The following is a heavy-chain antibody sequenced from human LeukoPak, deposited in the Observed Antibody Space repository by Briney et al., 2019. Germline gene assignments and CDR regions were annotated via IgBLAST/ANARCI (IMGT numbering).Heavy chain of an antibody. D-gene: IGHD3-10*01. Sequence: SETLSLTCTVSAVSVSNSRYYWGWIRQHPGKGLEWIGYIYYSGSTYYNPSLKSRVTISVDTSKNQLSLKLSSVTAADTAVYYCARLLWFGELIFLDYWGQGTLVTVSS. V-gene: IGHV4-31*03. J-gene: IGHJ4*02. CDR1: AVSVSNSRYY. CDR3: ARLLWFGELIFLDY. CDR2: IYYSGST.